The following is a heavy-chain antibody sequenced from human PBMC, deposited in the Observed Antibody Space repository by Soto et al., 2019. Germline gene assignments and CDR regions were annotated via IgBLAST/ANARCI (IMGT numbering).Heavy chain of an antibody. J-gene: IGHJ6*02. Sequence: QVQLVESGGGVVQPGRSLRLSCAASGFTFSSYGMHWVRQAPGKGLEWVAVIWYDGSNEYYADSVKGRFTISRDNSKNTLYLQMNSLRAEDTGVYYCARLYDFWSGYYTPSCMDVWGQGTTVTVFS. CDR1: GFTFSSYG. V-gene: IGHV3-33*01. CDR3: ARLYDFWSGYYTPSCMDV. CDR2: IWYDGSNE. D-gene: IGHD3-3*01.